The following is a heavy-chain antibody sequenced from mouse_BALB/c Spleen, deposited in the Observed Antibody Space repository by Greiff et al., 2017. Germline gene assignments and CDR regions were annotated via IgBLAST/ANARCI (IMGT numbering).Heavy chain of an antibody. D-gene: IGHD2-14*01. CDR3: AREGVRDWYFDV. CDR1: GYSITSGYY. V-gene: IGHV3-6*02. CDR2: ISYDGSN. Sequence: DVKLQESGPGLVKPSQSLSLTCSVTGYSITSGYYWNWIRQFPGNKLEWMGYISYDGSNNYNPSLKNRISITRDTSKNQFFLKLNSVTTEDTATYYCAREGVRDWYFDVWGAGTTVTVSS. J-gene: IGHJ1*01.